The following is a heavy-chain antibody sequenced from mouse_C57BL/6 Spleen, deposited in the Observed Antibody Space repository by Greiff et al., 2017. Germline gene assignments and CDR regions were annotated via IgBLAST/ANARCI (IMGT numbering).Heavy chain of an antibody. J-gene: IGHJ4*01. D-gene: IGHD2-1*01. CDR1: GYAFSSSW. Sequence: VQLKQSGPELVKPGASVKISCKASGYAFSSSWMNWVKQRPGKGLEWIGRIYPGDGDTNYNQKFKGKATLTVDQSSSTAYMQLNSLTSEDSAVYYCARGGNYEGYAMDYWGQGTSVTVSS. CDR2: IYPGDGDT. CDR3: ARGGNYEGYAMDY. V-gene: IGHV1-82*01.